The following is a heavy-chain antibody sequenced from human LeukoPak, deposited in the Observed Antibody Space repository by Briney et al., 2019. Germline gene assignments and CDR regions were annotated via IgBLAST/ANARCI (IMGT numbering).Heavy chain of an antibody. CDR1: GYAFTGYY. CDR3: ARDSEITMVRGVTNNADY. V-gene: IGHV1-2*02. CDR2: INPNSGGT. J-gene: IGHJ4*02. D-gene: IGHD3-10*01. Sequence: RASVKVSCKASGYAFTGYYMHWVRQAPGQGLEWMGWINPNSGGTNYAQKFQGRVTMTRDTSISTAYMELSSLRSEDTAVYYCARDSEITMVRGVTNNADYWGQGTLVTVSS.